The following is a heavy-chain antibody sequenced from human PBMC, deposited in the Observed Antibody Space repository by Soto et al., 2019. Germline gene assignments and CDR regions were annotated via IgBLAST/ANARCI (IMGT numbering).Heavy chain of an antibody. V-gene: IGHV2-5*02. J-gene: IGHJ4*02. Sequence: QITLKESGPPLVKPTQTLTLTCTFSGFSLSSTRMAVGWIRQPPGKALEWLALIYWDDDKRYSPFLKSRLTITKEPSTNQVVLTMXNMDPVDTARYYCAHIVVAGLGYYFDYWGQGTLVTVSS. D-gene: IGHD6-19*01. CDR2: IYWDDDK. CDR1: GFSLSSTRMA. CDR3: AHIVVAGLGYYFDY.